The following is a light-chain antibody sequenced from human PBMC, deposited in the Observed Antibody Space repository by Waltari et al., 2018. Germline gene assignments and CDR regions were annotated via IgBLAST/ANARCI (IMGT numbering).Light chain of an antibody. V-gene: IGLV2-14*01. Sequence: QSALTQPASVSGSPGQSITISCTGTSSDVGGYNYVSWYQQNPGKAPKVMIYEVTNRPSGVSHRFSGSKSDNTASLTISGLQAEDEADYYCTSFTSSNTWVFGGGTKLTVL. CDR2: EVT. CDR1: SSDVGGYNY. CDR3: TSFTSSNTWV. J-gene: IGLJ3*02.